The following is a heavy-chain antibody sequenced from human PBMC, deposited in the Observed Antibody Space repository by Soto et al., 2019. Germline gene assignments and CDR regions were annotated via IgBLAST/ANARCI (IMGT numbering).Heavy chain of an antibody. CDR3: ARDSPPVDY. CDR1: GYTFTSYY. V-gene: IGHV1-69*04. J-gene: IGHJ4*02. Sequence: ASVKVSCKASGYTFTSYYMHWVRQAPGQGLEWMGRIIPILGIANYAQKFQGRVTITADKSTSTAYMELSSLRSEDTAVYYCARDSPPVDYWGQGTLVTVSS. CDR2: IIPILGIA.